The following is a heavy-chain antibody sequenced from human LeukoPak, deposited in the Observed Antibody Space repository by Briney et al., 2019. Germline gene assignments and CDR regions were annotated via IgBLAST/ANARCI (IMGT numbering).Heavy chain of an antibody. D-gene: IGHD4-17*01. V-gene: IGHV4-59*01. CDR3: AREVLNDYGDYGAFDY. CDR1: GGSISSYY. Sequence: SEPLSLTCTVPGGSISSYYWRWIRQPPGKGLEWIGYIYYSGSTNYNPSLKRRVTISVDTSKNQFSLKLSSVTAADTAVYYCAREVLNDYGDYGAFDYWGQGTLVTVSA. CDR2: IYYSGST. J-gene: IGHJ4*02.